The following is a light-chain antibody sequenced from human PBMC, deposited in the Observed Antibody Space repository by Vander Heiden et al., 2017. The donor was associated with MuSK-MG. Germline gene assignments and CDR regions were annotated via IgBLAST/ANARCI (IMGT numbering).Light chain of an antibody. CDR1: ALPKKY. CDR2: EDD. CDR3: YSTDISGDLGV. Sequence: SYELTQPPSMSVSPGQTARITCSGDALPKKYSYWYQQKSGQAPVLVIYEDDKRPSGIPERFSGYKSGTMATLTIAGAQVEDEGDYYCYSTDISGDLGVFGGGTKVTVL. V-gene: IGLV3-10*01. J-gene: IGLJ3*02.